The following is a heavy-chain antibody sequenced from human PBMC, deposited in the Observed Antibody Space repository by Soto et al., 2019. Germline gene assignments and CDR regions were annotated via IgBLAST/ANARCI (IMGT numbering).Heavy chain of an antibody. Sequence: SETLSLTCTVSGGSISSGGYSWTWIRQSPGKGLEWIGYTYRSGSAYYNPSLKSRVTISVDRSKNQFSLNLTSVTAADTAVYYCARDYYGMDVWGQGTTVTVSS. CDR2: TYRSGSA. CDR3: ARDYYGMDV. J-gene: IGHJ6*02. V-gene: IGHV4-30-2*06. CDR1: GGSISSGGYS.